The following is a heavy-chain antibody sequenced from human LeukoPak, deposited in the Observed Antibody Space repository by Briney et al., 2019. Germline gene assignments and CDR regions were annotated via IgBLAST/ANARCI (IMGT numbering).Heavy chain of an antibody. D-gene: IGHD3-10*01. J-gene: IGHJ6*02. V-gene: IGHV3-66*04. CDR2: IYSGGST. CDR1: GFTVSDNY. CDR3: ARQRGSGSPNYYYYGMDV. Sequence: GGSLRLSCAASGFTVSDNYMTWVRQAPGKGLGWVSVIYSGGSTDYADSVKGRFTISRDNAKNSLYLQMNSLRAGDTAVYYCARQRGSGSPNYYYYGMDVWGQGTTVTVSS.